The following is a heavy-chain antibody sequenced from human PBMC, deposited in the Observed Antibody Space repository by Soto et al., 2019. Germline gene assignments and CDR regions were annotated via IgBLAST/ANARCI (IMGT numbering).Heavy chain of an antibody. Sequence: SETLSLTCTVSGGSISSYYWSWIRQPPGKGLEWIGYIYYSGSTNYNPSLKSRVTISVDTSKNQFSLKLSSVTAADTAVYYCARHLDYGGYYFDYWGQGTLVTVSS. CDR2: IYYSGST. CDR1: GGSISSYY. V-gene: IGHV4-59*08. J-gene: IGHJ4*02. CDR3: ARHLDYGGYYFDY. D-gene: IGHD4-17*01.